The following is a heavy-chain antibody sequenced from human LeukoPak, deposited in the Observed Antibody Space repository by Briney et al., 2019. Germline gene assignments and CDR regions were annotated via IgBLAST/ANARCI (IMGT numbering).Heavy chain of an antibody. D-gene: IGHD2-2*01. J-gene: IGHJ6*03. Sequence: SETLSLTCTVSGGSMSSSNYYWGWIRQPPGKGLEWIGSIYDSESTNYNPSLKSRVTISVDTSKNQFSLKLSSVTAADTAVYYCARMVRRYCSSTSCYYYYYMDVWGKGTTVTVSS. CDR3: ARMVRRYCSSTSCYYYYYMDV. CDR1: GGSMSSSNYY. CDR2: IYDSEST. V-gene: IGHV4-39*07.